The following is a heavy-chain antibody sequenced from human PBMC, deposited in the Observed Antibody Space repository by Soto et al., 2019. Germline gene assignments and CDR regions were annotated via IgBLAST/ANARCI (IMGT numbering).Heavy chain of an antibody. V-gene: IGHV1-69*13. CDR2: IIPIFGTA. J-gene: IGHJ6*02. D-gene: IGHD1-20*01. CDR3: ASIVGQITASITDYYYYYGMDV. Sequence: GASVKVACKASGDTVSSYAISWVRQAPGQGLEGMGGIIPIFGTANYAQKFQGRVTITADESTSTAYMELSSLRSEDTAVYYCASIVGQITASITDYYYYYGMDVWGQGTTVTVSS. CDR1: GDTVSSYA.